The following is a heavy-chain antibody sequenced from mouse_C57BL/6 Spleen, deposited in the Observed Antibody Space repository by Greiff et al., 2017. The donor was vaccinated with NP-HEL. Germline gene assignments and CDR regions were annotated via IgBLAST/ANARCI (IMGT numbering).Heavy chain of an antibody. Sequence: QLQESGPELVKPGASVKISCKASGYAFSSSWMNWVKQRPGKGLEWIGRIYPGDGDTNYNGKFKGKATLTADKSSSTAYMQLSSLTSEDSAVYFCARYGYSSPFYWYFDVWGTGTTVTVSS. J-gene: IGHJ1*03. V-gene: IGHV1-82*01. D-gene: IGHD2-12*01. CDR3: ARYGYSSPFYWYFDV. CDR2: IYPGDGDT. CDR1: GYAFSSSW.